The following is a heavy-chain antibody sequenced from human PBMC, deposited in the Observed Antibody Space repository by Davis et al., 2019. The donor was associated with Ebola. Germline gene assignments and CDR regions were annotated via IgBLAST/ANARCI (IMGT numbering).Heavy chain of an antibody. V-gene: IGHV4-39*07. CDR3: ARTIVLMVYANSYFDY. CDR2: IYYSGST. Sequence: SETLSLTCTVSGGSISSSSYFWGWIRQPPGKGLEWLASIYYSGSTYYNPSLNSRVTISVDTSKNQFSLKLSSVTAADTAVYYCARTIVLMVYANSYFDYWGQGTLVTVSS. J-gene: IGHJ4*02. CDR1: GGSISSSSYF. D-gene: IGHD2-8*01.